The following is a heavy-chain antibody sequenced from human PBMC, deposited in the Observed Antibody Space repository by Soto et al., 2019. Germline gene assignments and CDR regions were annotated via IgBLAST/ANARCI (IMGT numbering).Heavy chain of an antibody. CDR3: ARGRGVAAAGTEYYYYGMDV. CDR2: INHSGST. J-gene: IGHJ6*02. V-gene: IGHV4-34*01. Sequence: SETLSLTCAVYGGSFSGYYWSWIRQPPGKGLGWIGEINHSGSTNYNPSLKSRVTISVDTSKNQFSLKLSSVTAADTAVYYCARGRGVAAAGTEYYYYGMDVWGQGTTVTVSS. CDR1: GGSFSGYY. D-gene: IGHD6-13*01.